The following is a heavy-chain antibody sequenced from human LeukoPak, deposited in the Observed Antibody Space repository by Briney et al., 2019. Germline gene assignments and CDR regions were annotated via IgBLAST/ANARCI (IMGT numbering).Heavy chain of an antibody. Sequence: SVKVSCKASGYTFTGYYIHWVRQAPGQGLEWMGWINPNSGGTNYAQRFQGRVTMTRDTSISTAYMELGRLKSDDTAVYYCAPSDAYSYYFDYWGQGTLVTVSS. J-gene: IGHJ4*02. D-gene: IGHD3-16*01. CDR1: GYTFTGYY. CDR3: APSDAYSYYFDY. CDR2: INPNSGGT. V-gene: IGHV1-2*02.